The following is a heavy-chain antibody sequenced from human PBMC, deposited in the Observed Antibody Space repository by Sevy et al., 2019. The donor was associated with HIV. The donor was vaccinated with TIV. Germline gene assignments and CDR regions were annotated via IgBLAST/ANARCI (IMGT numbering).Heavy chain of an antibody. Sequence: GGSLRLSCAASGFTFSNAWMSWVRQAPGKGLEWVGRIKSKTDGGTTDYAAPVKGSFTISTDESKNTLHLQMNSLKTEDTAVYYCTTDTGISDYDFWSGRDDTFDNWGQGTMVTVSS. CDR2: IKSKTDGGTT. D-gene: IGHD3-3*01. CDR3: TTDTGISDYDFWSGRDDTFDN. V-gene: IGHV3-15*01. J-gene: IGHJ3*02. CDR1: GFTFSNAW.